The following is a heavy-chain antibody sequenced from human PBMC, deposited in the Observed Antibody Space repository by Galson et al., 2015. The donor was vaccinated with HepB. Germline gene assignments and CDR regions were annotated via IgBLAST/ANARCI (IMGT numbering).Heavy chain of an antibody. CDR3: AKDRGIAAAFDY. D-gene: IGHD6-13*01. J-gene: IGHJ4*02. Sequence: SLRLSCAASGFTFSSYAMSWVRQAPGKGLEWVSAISGSGGSTYYADSVKGRFTISRDNSKNTLYLQMNGLRAEDTAVYYCAKDRGIAAAFDYWGQGTLVTVSS. CDR1: GFTFSSYA. V-gene: IGHV3-23*01. CDR2: ISGSGGST.